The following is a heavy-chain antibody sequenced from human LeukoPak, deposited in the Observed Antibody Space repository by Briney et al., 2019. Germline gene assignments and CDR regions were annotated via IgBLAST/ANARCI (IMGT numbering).Heavy chain of an antibody. CDR2: INHSGST. V-gene: IGHV4-34*01. Sequence: PSETLSLTCAVYGGSFSGYYWSWIRQPPGKGLEWIGEINHSGSTNYNPSLKSRVTISVDTSKNQFSLKLSSVTAADTAVYYCATQGAVAHGSSDYWGQGTLVTVSS. D-gene: IGHD6-19*01. J-gene: IGHJ4*02. CDR1: GGSFSGYY. CDR3: ATQGAVAHGSSDY.